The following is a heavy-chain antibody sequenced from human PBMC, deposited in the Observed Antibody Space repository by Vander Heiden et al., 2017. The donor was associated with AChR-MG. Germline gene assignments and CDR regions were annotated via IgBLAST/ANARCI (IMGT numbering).Heavy chain of an antibody. Sequence: EVQLVESGGGLVQPGGSLRLSCAASGFTFRSYAMHWVRQAPGKGLEYVSAISSNGGSTYYANSVKGRFTISRDNSKNTLYLQMGSLRAEDMAVYYCARVGDYDSSGDTYFDYWGQGTLVTVSS. CDR3: ARVGDYDSSGDTYFDY. CDR1: GFTFRSYA. D-gene: IGHD3-22*01. CDR2: ISSNGGST. J-gene: IGHJ4*02. V-gene: IGHV3-64*01.